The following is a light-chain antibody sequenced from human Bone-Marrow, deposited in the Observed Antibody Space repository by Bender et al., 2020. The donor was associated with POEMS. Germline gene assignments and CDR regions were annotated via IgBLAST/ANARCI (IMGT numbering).Light chain of an antibody. Sequence: QSALTQPASVSGSPGQSITISCTGTSGDIGAYNYVSWYRQDPGKAPKLIIYEISNRPSGISDRFSGSKSGNTASLTISGLRAEDEADYYCSSYTTTSPWVFGGGTKLTVL. V-gene: IGLV2-14*01. CDR2: EIS. CDR1: SGDIGAYNY. CDR3: SSYTTTSPWV. J-gene: IGLJ3*02.